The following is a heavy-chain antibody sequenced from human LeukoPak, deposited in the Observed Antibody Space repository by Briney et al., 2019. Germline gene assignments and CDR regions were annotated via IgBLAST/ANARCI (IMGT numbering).Heavy chain of an antibody. D-gene: IGHD3-10*01. CDR2: IDPSDSYT. CDR3: ARLGYYGSGSYYALDY. CDR1: GYSFTSYW. V-gene: IGHV5-10-1*01. Sequence: GESLKISCKGSGYSFTSYWISWVRQMPGKGLEWMGRIDPSDSYTNYSPSFQGHVTISADKSISTAYLQWSSLKASDTAMYYCARLGYYGSGSYYALDYWGQGTPVTVSS. J-gene: IGHJ4*02.